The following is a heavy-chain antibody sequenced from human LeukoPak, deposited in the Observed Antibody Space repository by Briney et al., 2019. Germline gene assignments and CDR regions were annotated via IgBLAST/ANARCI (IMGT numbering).Heavy chain of an antibody. CDR1: GFTFSSYW. D-gene: IGHD6-19*01. J-gene: IGHJ4*02. CDR2: IKQDGSEK. V-gene: IGHV3-7*01. CDR3: ARDEWWQFIAVAITSYFDC. Sequence: QSGGSLRLSCAASGFTFSSYWMSWVRQAPGKGLEWVANIKQDGSEKYYVDSVKGRFTVSRDNAKNSLYLQMNSLRAEDTAVYYCARDEWWQFIAVAITSYFDCWGQGTLVTVSS.